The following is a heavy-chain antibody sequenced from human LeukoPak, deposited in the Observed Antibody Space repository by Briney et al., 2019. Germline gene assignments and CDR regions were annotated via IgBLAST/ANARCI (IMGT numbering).Heavy chain of an antibody. V-gene: IGHV4-4*07. CDR1: GGSISSYC. J-gene: IGHJ4*02. D-gene: IGHD1-26*01. CDR3: ARAQSYYDY. CDR2: IYISGST. Sequence: PSETLSLTCTVSGGSISSYCWSWIRQPPGKGLEWIGRIYISGSTIHNPSLKSRVTMSVDTSKNQFSLNLSSVTAADTAVYYCARAQSYYDYWGQGTLVTVSS.